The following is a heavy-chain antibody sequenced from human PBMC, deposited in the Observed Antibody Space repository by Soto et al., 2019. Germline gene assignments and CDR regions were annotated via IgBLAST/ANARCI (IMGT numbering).Heavy chain of an antibody. Sequence: GGSLRLSCAASGFTFSSYGMHWVRQAPGKGLAWVAVISYDGSNEYYGDSVTGRFTISRDNSKSTLYLQMNSLRAEDTAVYYCPKTQTTVTNHDAFDIWGQRTMVTVSS. V-gene: IGHV3-30*18. CDR3: PKTQTTVTNHDAFDI. J-gene: IGHJ3*02. CDR1: GFTFSSYG. CDR2: ISYDGSNE. D-gene: IGHD4-17*01.